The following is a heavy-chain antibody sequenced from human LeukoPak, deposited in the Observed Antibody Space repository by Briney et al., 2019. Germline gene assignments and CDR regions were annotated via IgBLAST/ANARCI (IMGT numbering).Heavy chain of an antibody. CDR3: ARGTYCFDS. CDR1: GFTFSSFE. CDR2: IGRGGTDL. V-gene: IGHV3-48*03. J-gene: IGHJ4*02. Sequence: GGSLRLSCAASGFTFSSFEMNWVRQVPGKGLEWVSYIGRGGTDLYYADSVKGRFTVSRDNAKNSLSLQMNSLRAEDTAVYYCARGTYCFDSWGQGTLVTVSS. D-gene: IGHD1-7*01.